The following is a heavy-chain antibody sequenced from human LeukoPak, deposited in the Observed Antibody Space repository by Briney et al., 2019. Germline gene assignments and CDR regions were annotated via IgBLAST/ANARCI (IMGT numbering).Heavy chain of an antibody. J-gene: IGHJ4*02. CDR2: IYYSGST. Sequence: SETLSLTCTVPGGSISSGGYYWSWIRQHPGKGLEWIGYIYYSGSTYYNPSLKSRATISVDTSKNQFSLKLSSVTAADTAVYYCARHYYDSSGYSVGFDYWGQGTLVTVSS. V-gene: IGHV4-31*03. CDR1: GGSISSGGYY. D-gene: IGHD3-22*01. CDR3: ARHYYDSSGYSVGFDY.